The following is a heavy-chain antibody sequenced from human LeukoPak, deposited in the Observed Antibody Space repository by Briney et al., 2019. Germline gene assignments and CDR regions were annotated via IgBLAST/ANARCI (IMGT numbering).Heavy chain of an antibody. CDR1: GFTFSTYS. CDR2: TSSSSSYK. CDR3: ARGPTDSSGYYYGESDY. J-gene: IGHJ4*02. V-gene: IGHV3-21*01. D-gene: IGHD3-22*01. Sequence: NPGGTLRLSCAASGFTFSTYSMNWVRQAPGKGLEWVSSTSSSSSYKYYADSVKGRFTISRDNAKNSLYLQMNSLRAEDTAVYYCARGPTDSSGYYYGESDYWGQGTLVTVSS.